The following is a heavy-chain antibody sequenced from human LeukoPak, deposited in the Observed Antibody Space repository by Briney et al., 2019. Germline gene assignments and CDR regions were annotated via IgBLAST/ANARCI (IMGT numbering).Heavy chain of an antibody. CDR3: ARSYLHSHNWNYGPDAFDI. D-gene: IGHD1-7*01. CDR1: GFTFSSYS. Sequence: GGSLRLSCAASGFTFSSYSMNWVRQAPGKGLEWVSSISSSSSYIYYADSVKGRFTISRDNAKNSLYLQMNSLRAEDTAVYYCARSYLHSHNWNYGPDAFDIWGQGTMVTVSS. V-gene: IGHV3-21*01. J-gene: IGHJ3*02. CDR2: ISSSSSYI.